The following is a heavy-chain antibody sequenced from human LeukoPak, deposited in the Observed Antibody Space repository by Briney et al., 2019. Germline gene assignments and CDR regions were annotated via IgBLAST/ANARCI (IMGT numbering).Heavy chain of an antibody. V-gene: IGHV3-23*01. J-gene: IGHJ4*02. CDR2: ISGSGGST. CDR3: AKAHQSVVITLPQGY. Sequence: PGGSLRLSCAASGFTFSSYAMSWVRQAPGKGLEWVSAISGSGGSTYYADSVKGRFTISRDNSKNTLYLQMNSLRAEDTAVYYCAKAHQSVVITLPQGYWGQGTLVTVSS. CDR1: GFTFSSYA. D-gene: IGHD3-22*01.